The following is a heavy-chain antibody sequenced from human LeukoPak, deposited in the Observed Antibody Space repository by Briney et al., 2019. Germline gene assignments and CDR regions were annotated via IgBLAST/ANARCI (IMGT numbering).Heavy chain of an antibody. V-gene: IGHV4-61*08. Sequence: PSETLSLTCTVSGASVGSAGYHWSWIRQPPGGGRGWIGIIYYISNTNYNPSLKSRVTMSVDPSKNQFSLKLNSVTAADTAVYYCARTQSQSGSYRYYFGYWGQGTLVTVSS. J-gene: IGHJ4*02. CDR1: GASVGSAGYH. D-gene: IGHD1-26*01. CDR3: ARTQSQSGSYRYYFGY. CDR2: IYYISNT.